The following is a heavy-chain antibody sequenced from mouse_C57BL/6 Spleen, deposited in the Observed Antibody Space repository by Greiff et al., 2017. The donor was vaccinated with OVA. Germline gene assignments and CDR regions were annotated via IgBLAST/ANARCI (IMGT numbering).Heavy chain of an antibody. Sequence: VQLMESGPGLVAPSQSLSITCTVSGFSLTSYGVHWVRQPPGKGLEWLVVIWSDGSTTYNSAPKSRLCISKDNSKSQVFLKMNSLQTEDTAMYYGARHGYDYDDEYYAMDYWGQGASVTVSS. J-gene: IGHJ4*01. CDR1: GFSLTSYG. D-gene: IGHD2-4*01. CDR2: IWSDGST. CDR3: ARHGYDYDDEYYAMDY. V-gene: IGHV2-6-1*01.